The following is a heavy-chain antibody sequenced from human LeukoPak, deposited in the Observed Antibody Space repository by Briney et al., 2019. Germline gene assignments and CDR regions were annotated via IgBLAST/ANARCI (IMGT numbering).Heavy chain of an antibody. V-gene: IGHV4-59*01. CDR2: IYYSGST. Sequence: PSETLSLTCTVSGGSISSYYWSWIRQPPGKGLEWIGYIYYSGSTNYNPSLKSRVTISVDTSKNQFSLKLSSVTAADTAVYYCARGLSLMARLPYYYYGMDVWGQGTTVTVSS. CDR3: ARGLSLMARLPYYYYGMDV. CDR1: GGSISSYY. J-gene: IGHJ6*02. D-gene: IGHD1-1*01.